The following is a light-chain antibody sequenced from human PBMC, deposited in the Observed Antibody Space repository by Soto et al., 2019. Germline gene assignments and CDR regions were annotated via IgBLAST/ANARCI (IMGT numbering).Light chain of an antibody. CDR3: QQYYNSRT. CDR2: ASS. CDR1: QSVSRGY. J-gene: IGKJ1*01. Sequence: EIVLTQSPGTLSLSPGERATLSCRASQSVSRGYFAWYQQKPGQAPRLLMYASSTRATGIPDRFSGSGSGTDFTLTISRLEPEDFAVYYCQQYYNSRTFGQGTKVEIK. V-gene: IGKV3-20*01.